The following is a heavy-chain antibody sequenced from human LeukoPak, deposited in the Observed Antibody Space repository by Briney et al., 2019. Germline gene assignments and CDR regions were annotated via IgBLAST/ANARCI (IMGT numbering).Heavy chain of an antibody. J-gene: IGHJ5*02. CDR2: INHSGST. V-gene: IGHV4-34*01. D-gene: IGHD3-22*01. Sequence: SETLSLTCAVSGGSFSGYYWSWIRQPPGKGLEWIGEINHSGSTNYNPSLKSRVTISVDTTKNQFSLKLSSVTAADTAVYYCARGPRQLHYYDSSGYCSPWGQGTLVTVSS. CDR3: ARGPRQLHYYDSSGYCSP. CDR1: GGSFSGYY.